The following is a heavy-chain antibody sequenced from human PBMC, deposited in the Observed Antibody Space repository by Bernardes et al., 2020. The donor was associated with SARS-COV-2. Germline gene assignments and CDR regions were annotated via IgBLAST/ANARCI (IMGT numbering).Heavy chain of an antibody. Sequence: GESLKISCKGSGYSFTSYWIGWVRQMPGKGLEWMGIIYPGDSDTRYSPSFQGQVTISADKSISTAYLQWSSLKASDTAMYYCARPTKNYDYIWGIYRNDAFVIWGQGTMVTVSS. CDR2: IYPGDSDT. CDR3: ARPTKNYDYIWGIYRNDAFVI. J-gene: IGHJ3*02. D-gene: IGHD3-16*02. V-gene: IGHV5-51*01. CDR1: GYSFTSYW.